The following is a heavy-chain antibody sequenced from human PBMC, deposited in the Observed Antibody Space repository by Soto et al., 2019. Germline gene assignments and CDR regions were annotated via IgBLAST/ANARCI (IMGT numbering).Heavy chain of an antibody. D-gene: IGHD6-13*01. Sequence: ASVKVSCKASGYTFTSYGISWVRQAPGQGLEWMGWISAYNGNTNYAQRLQGRVTMTTDTSTSTAYMELRSLRSDDTAVYYCARDRGTAAAPYGMDVWGQGTTVTVSS. V-gene: IGHV1-18*01. CDR2: ISAYNGNT. CDR3: ARDRGTAAAPYGMDV. J-gene: IGHJ6*02. CDR1: GYTFTSYG.